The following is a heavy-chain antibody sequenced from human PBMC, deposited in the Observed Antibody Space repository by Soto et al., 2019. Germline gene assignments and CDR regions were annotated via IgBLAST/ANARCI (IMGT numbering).Heavy chain of an antibody. CDR1: GFSLSTSGMC. J-gene: IGHJ4*02. CDR3: AGIGYCSSASCGYFDY. Sequence: SGPTLVNPTQTLTLTCTFSGFSLSTSGMCVSWIRQPPGKALEWLARIDWDDDKYYSTSLKTRLTISKDTSTNQVVLTMTNMDPADTATYYCAGIGYCSSASCGYFDYWGQGTLVTVS. V-gene: IGHV2-70*11. CDR2: IDWDDDK. D-gene: IGHD2-2*03.